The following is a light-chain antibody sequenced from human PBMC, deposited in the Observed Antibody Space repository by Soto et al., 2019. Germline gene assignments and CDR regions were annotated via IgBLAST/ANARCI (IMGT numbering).Light chain of an antibody. V-gene: IGLV1-44*01. CDR1: SSNIGSNT. J-gene: IGLJ7*01. Sequence: QSVLTQPPSASGTPGQRVTISCSGSSSNIGSNTVSWYQQLPGTAPKLLIYINNQRPSGVPDRFSGSKSGTSASLAISGLQSEDEAHYYCAAWDDGLNGVVFGGGTQLTVL. CDR2: INN. CDR3: AAWDDGLNGVV.